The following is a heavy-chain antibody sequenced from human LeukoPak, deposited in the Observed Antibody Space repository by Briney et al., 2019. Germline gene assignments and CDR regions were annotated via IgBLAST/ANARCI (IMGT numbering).Heavy chain of an antibody. J-gene: IGHJ4*02. D-gene: IGHD3-10*01. CDR1: GGSISSSSYY. CDR3: ARDFRYYYGSGSYYNPFDY. CDR2: LYYSGST. Sequence: PSETLSLTCTVSGGSISSSSYYWGWIRQPPGKGLEWIGSLYYSGSTYYNPSLKSRVTISVDTSKNQFSLKLSSVTAADTAVYYCARDFRYYYGSGSYYNPFDYWGQGTLVTVSS. V-gene: IGHV4-39*07.